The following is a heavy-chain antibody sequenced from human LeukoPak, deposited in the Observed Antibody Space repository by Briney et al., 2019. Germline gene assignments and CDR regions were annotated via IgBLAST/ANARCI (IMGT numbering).Heavy chain of an antibody. J-gene: IGHJ4*02. CDR2: IGTGGET. Sequence: PGGSLRLSCAASGFIFSAYAMSWVRQAPGQGLEWISVIGTGGETHYADSVRGRFTISRSNFKNTLYLQMNSLRAEDTAVYYCAKRVTVTTKYFDSWGQGTLVIVSS. CDR3: AKRVTVTTKYFDS. V-gene: IGHV3-23*01. CDR1: GFIFSAYA. D-gene: IGHD4-17*01.